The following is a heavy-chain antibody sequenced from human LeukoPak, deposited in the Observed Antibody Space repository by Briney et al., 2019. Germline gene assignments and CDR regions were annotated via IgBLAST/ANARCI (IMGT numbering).Heavy chain of an antibody. CDR1: GYTFTSYY. D-gene: IGHD3-22*01. Sequence: ASVKVSCKASGYTFTSYYMHWVRQAPGQGLEWMGIINPSGGSTSYAQKFQGRVTMTRDMSTSTVYMELSSLRSEDTAVYYCARHVGDSSGYYQFDYWGQGTLVTVSS. CDR3: ARHVGDSSGYYQFDY. J-gene: IGHJ4*02. V-gene: IGHV1-46*01. CDR2: INPSGGST.